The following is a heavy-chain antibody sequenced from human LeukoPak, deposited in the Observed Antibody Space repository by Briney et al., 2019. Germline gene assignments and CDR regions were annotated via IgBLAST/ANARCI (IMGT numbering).Heavy chain of an antibody. Sequence: PSETLSLTCTVSGGSISSYYWSWIRQPPGKGLEWIGYIYYSGSTNYNPSLKSRVTISVDTSKNQFSLKLSSVTAADTAVYYCARHDFWSGYYLNWFDPWGQGTLVTVSS. CDR3: ARHDFWSGYYLNWFDP. CDR1: GGSISSYY. D-gene: IGHD3-3*01. J-gene: IGHJ5*02. V-gene: IGHV4-59*08. CDR2: IYYSGST.